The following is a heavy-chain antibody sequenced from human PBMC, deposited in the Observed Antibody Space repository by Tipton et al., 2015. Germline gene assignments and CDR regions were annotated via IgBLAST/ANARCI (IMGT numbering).Heavy chain of an antibody. Sequence: QSGAEVKQPGAPVKVSCKASGYIFNGYYIHWVRQAPGQGLEWMGWINPDSGDTDYGQKFKGRVSMTRDTSISTAYMELSRLTSDDTAVYYCARGGPTIWNWFDPWGQGTLVTVSS. D-gene: IGHD3-9*01. CDR1: GYIFNGYY. V-gene: IGHV1-2*02. CDR3: ARGGPTIWNWFDP. J-gene: IGHJ5*02. CDR2: INPDSGDT.